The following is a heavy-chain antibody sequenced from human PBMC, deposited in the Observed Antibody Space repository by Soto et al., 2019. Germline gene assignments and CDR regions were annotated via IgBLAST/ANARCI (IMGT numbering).Heavy chain of an antibody. Sequence: SETLSLTXTVSGGSISSSSHYWGWIRQPPGKGLEWIGSIYYSGSTYYNPSLKSRVTISVDTSKNQFSLKLSSVTAADTAVYYCARPRGKSDWFDPWGQGTLVTVSS. CDR3: ARPRGKSDWFDP. CDR1: GGSISSSSHY. CDR2: IYYSGST. V-gene: IGHV4-39*01. J-gene: IGHJ5*02.